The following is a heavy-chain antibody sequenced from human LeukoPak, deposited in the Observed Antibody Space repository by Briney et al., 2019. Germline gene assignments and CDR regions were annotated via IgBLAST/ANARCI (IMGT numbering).Heavy chain of an antibody. CDR3: ASGARQQLAY. CDR1: GGSFSGYY. CDR2: INHSGST. Sequence: KPSETLSLTCAVYGGSFSGYYWSWIRQPPGKGLEWIGEINHSGSTNYNPSLKSRVTISVDTSKNQFSLKLSSVTAADTAVYYCASGARQQLAYWGQGTLVTVSS. V-gene: IGHV4-34*01. D-gene: IGHD6-13*01. J-gene: IGHJ4*02.